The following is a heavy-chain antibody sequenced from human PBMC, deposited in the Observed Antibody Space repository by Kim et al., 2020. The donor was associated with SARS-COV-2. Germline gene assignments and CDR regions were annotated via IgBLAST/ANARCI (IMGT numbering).Heavy chain of an antibody. Sequence: SETLSLTCTVSGGSISSYYWSWIRQPPGKGLEWIGYIYYSGSHNYNPSPKRRVTISVDTSKNQFSLKLISVTAADTAVYYCAREALGRGIVGYNEPDYY. D-gene: IGHD2-21*01. V-gene: IGHV4-59*13. CDR1: GGSISSYY. CDR3: AREALGRGIVGYNEPDYY. J-gene: IGHJ6*01. CDR2: IYYSGSH.